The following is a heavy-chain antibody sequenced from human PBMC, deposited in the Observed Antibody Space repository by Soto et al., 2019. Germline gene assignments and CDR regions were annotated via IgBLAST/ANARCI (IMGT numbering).Heavy chain of an antibody. CDR3: ARGVRIAAADPSYSDGMDV. CDR2: IIPIFGTA. D-gene: IGHD6-13*01. Sequence: QVQLVQSGAEVKKPGSSVKVSCKASGGTFSSYAISWVRQAPGQGLEWMGGIIPIFGTANYAQKFQGRVTITAEQSTSTAYMELSSLRSEDTAVYYGARGVRIAAADPSYSDGMDVWGQGTTGTVSS. V-gene: IGHV1-69*12. CDR1: GGTFSSYA. J-gene: IGHJ6*02.